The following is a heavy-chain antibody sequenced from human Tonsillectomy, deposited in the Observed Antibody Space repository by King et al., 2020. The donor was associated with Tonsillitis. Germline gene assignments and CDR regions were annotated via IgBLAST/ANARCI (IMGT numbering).Heavy chain of an antibody. D-gene: IGHD2-2*01. V-gene: IGHV3-23*04. CDR3: ARSYCRGTSCYSPFDY. Sequence: VQLVESGGGLVQPGGSLRLSCAASGFTFSSYAMSWVRQAPGKGLEWVSAISGGDGSTYYADSVKGRFTISRDNSKNTLYLQMSSLRVEDTPIYYCARSYCRGTSCYSPFDYWGQGTLVTVSS. CDR2: ISGGDGST. CDR1: GFTFSSYA. J-gene: IGHJ4*02.